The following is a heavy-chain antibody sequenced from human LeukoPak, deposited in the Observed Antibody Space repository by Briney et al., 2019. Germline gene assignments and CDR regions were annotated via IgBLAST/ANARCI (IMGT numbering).Heavy chain of an antibody. CDR3: ARDPAGHGRYFDY. CDR2: IHTSGTT. Sequence: SETLSLTCTVSGGSINGYFCTWLRQSAGAGLECIGRIHTSGTTYYNPSLKSRVSMSVDTSNNKFSLRLNSVTAADTAVYYCARDPAGHGRYFDYWGQGALVTVSS. D-gene: IGHD1-14*01. CDR1: GGSINGYF. V-gene: IGHV4-4*07. J-gene: IGHJ4*02.